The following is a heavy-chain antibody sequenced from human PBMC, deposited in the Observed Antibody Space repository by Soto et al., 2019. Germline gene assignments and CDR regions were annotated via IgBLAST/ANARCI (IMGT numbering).Heavy chain of an antibody. CDR3: GRDAGVADEMFDC. Sequence: PGGSLRLSCAASGFTFSNYGMNWVRQAPGKGLDWVSTISGDSGNTHYADSAKGRFTISRDNSKNMVFLQMNSLRDDDTAVYYCGRDAGVADEMFDCWGQGPQVTVSS. CDR2: ISGDSGNT. D-gene: IGHD2-8*01. J-gene: IGHJ4*02. CDR1: GFTFSNYG. V-gene: IGHV3-23*01.